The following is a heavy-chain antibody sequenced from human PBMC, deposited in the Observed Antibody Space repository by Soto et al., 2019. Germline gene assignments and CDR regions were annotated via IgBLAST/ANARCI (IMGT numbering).Heavy chain of an antibody. CDR2: IKKRGNT. V-gene: IGHV4-31*11. CDR3: ARDAPGAAPY. J-gene: IGHJ4*02. D-gene: IGHD6-13*01. Sequence: SETLSPTFAVSGGSMSNGDYYWNWIPQHPEKSLERIGYIKKRGNTFYKKSLKNRINISIDTSKNQFSLKLTSVTAADTAMYYCARDAPGAAPYWGQGTLVTVSS. CDR1: GGSMSNGDYY.